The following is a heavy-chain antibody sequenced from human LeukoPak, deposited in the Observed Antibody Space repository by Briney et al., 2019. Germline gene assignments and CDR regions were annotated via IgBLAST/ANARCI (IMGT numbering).Heavy chain of an antibody. V-gene: IGHV1-18*01. D-gene: IGHD6-19*01. CDR1: GCTITSYG. J-gene: IGHJ4*02. Sequence: ASVNVSCKASGCTITSYGISWVRQAPGQGLEWMGCICAYNGNTNYAQQLQGSVTMITETSTHSAYKERTRLGADATAVYCGAREKGIAVAAVDYWGRGTLVSVSS. CDR2: ICAYNGNT. CDR3: AREKGIAVAAVDY.